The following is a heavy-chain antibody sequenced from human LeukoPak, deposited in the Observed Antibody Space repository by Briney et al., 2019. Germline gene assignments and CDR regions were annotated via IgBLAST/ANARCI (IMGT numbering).Heavy chain of an antibody. Sequence: GASVRVSCKASGYTFTGYYMQWVRQAPGQGLEWMGWINPNSGGTSYAQKFQGRVTMTRDTSISTAYMELSRLRSDDTAVYYCARTYYDSSGYRYWGQGTLVTVSS. CDR3: ARTYYDSSGYRY. D-gene: IGHD3-22*01. CDR2: INPNSGGT. V-gene: IGHV1-2*02. J-gene: IGHJ4*02. CDR1: GYTFTGYY.